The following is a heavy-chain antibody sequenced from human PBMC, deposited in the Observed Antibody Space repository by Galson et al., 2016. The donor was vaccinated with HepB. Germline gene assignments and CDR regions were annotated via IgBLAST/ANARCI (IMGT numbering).Heavy chain of an antibody. J-gene: IGHJ4*02. CDR2: ISSSSSYT. Sequence: SLRLSCAASGFTFSDYYMSWIRQAPGKGLEWVSYISSSSSYTNYADSVKGRFTISRDNSKNTLYLQMNSLRLEDTAVYYCTRDGWYDSGSGFDPFDYWGQGTLVTVSS. V-gene: IGHV3-11*06. D-gene: IGHD6-19*01. CDR1: GFTFSDYY. CDR3: TRDGWYDSGSGFDPFDY.